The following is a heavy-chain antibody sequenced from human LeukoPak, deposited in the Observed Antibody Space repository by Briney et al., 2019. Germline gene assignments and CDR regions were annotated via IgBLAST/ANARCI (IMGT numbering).Heavy chain of an antibody. J-gene: IGHJ2*01. CDR3: ARGDYYDGRGYYRPLGYWYFDL. V-gene: IGHV1-69*01. Sequence: SVKVSCKASVGIFSSHAISWLRQAPGQGLEWMGGIIPILDTVKYAQKYQGRVTITADESTSTAYMELSSLRSEDTAVYWCARGDYYDGRGYYRPLGYWYFDLWGRGTLVSVSS. CDR2: IIPILDTV. CDR1: VGIFSSHA. D-gene: IGHD3-22*01.